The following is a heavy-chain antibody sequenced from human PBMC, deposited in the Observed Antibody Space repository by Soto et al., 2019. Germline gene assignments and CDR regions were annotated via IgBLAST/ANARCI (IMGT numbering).Heavy chain of an antibody. CDR1: GFTFSSYA. CDR2: ISYDGSNK. Sequence: GGSLRLSCAASGFTFSSYAMHWVRQAPGKGLEWVAVISYDGSNKYYADSVKGRFTISRDNSKNTLYLQMNSLRAEDTAVYYCARRDMAGTDYWGQGTLVTVSS. V-gene: IGHV3-30-3*01. D-gene: IGHD6-19*01. J-gene: IGHJ4*02. CDR3: ARRDMAGTDY.